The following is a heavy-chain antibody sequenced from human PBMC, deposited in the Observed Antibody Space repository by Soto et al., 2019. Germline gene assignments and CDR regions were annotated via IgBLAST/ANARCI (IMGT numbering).Heavy chain of an antibody. V-gene: IGHV3-30-3*01. CDR1: GFTFSSYA. Sequence: GGSLRLSCAASGFTFSSYAMHWVRQAPGKGLEWVAVISYDGSNKYYADSVKGRFTISRDNSKNTLYLQMNSLRAEDTAVYYCARDSTAVAIDYYYYGMDVWGQGTTVTVSS. J-gene: IGHJ6*02. CDR3: ARDSTAVAIDYYYYGMDV. D-gene: IGHD6-19*01. CDR2: ISYDGSNK.